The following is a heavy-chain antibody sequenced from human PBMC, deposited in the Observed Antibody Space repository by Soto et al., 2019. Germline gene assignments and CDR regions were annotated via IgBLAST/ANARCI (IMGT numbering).Heavy chain of an antibody. CDR3: ARDPLPYCSSTSCYRSSRYYYYMGV. D-gene: IGHD2-2*01. CDR2: ISAYNGNT. Sequence: EKRLEWMGWISAYNGNTNYAQKLQGRVTMTTDTSTSTAYMELRSLRSDDTAVYYCARDPLPYCSSTSCYRSSRYYYYMGVWGKGTTVTVSS. V-gene: IGHV1-18*01. J-gene: IGHJ6*03.